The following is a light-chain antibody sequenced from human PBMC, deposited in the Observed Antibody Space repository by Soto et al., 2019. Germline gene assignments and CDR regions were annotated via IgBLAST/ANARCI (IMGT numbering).Light chain of an antibody. V-gene: IGLV1-40*01. CDR3: QSYDSSLSGSEV. J-gene: IGLJ1*01. CDR2: GNG. Sequence: QSVLTQPPSVSEAPRQRVTISCSGSSSNIGNNAVNWYQQLPGKAPKLLVYGNGNRPSGVPDRFSGSKSGTSASLAITGLQAEDEADYYCQSYDSSLSGSEVFGTGTKLTVL. CDR1: SSNIGNNA.